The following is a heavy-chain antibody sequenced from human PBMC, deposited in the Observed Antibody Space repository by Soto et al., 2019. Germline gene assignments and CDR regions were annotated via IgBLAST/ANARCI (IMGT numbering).Heavy chain of an antibody. Sequence: QVQLVQSGGEVKRPGASVKVSCKTSGYTFSNYGITWVRQAPGQHLEWLGWISLYSDGTNYAQKFQGRGSMTTDTSTTTAYMELRSLRSDDTAVYYCARVVPGAEAWFGPWGQGTLVTVSS. J-gene: IGHJ5*02. CDR1: GYTFSNYG. CDR2: ISLYSDGT. CDR3: ARVVPGAEAWFGP. V-gene: IGHV1-18*01. D-gene: IGHD2-2*01.